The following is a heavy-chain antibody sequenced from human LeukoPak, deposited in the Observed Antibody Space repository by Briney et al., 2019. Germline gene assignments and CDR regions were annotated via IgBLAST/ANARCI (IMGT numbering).Heavy chain of an antibody. V-gene: IGHV3-7*01. Sequence: TGGSLRLSCAASGFTFSSNWMNWVRQTPEKGLEWVANIKQDGSEKYYVDSVKGRFTISRDNTKNSLYLQMNSLSAEDTAVYYCVRSIDYWGQGTLVTVSS. CDR1: GFTFSSNW. CDR2: IKQDGSEK. D-gene: IGHD3-9*01. CDR3: VRSIDY. J-gene: IGHJ4*02.